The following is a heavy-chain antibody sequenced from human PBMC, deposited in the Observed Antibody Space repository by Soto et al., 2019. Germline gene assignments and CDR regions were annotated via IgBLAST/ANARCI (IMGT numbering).Heavy chain of an antibody. D-gene: IGHD1-1*01. CDR2: IRNEPYGYTT. Sequence: EVQLVASGGGLVQPGGSLRLSCVASGVSLSDHYMDWVRQAPGKGLEWLGLIRNEPYGYTTNYAASVKGRFTISRDDSKNSLFLQMDSLTAEYAAIYYCADVTWNREYLPWGQGTLVTVSS. J-gene: IGHJ4*02. CDR3: ADVTWNREYLP. V-gene: IGHV3-72*01. CDR1: GVSLSDHY.